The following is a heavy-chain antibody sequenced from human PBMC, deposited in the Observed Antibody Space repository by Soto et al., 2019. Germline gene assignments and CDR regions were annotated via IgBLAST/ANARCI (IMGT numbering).Heavy chain of an antibody. Sequence: GGSLRLSCAASGFTFSSYSMNWVRQAPGKGLEWVSSISSSSSYIYYADSVKGRFTISRDNAKNSLYLQMNSLRAEDTAVYYCARSPSGSSWSFDYWGQGTLVTVS. CDR2: ISSSSSYI. CDR1: GFTFSSYS. V-gene: IGHV3-21*01. D-gene: IGHD6-13*01. J-gene: IGHJ4*02. CDR3: ARSPSGSSWSFDY.